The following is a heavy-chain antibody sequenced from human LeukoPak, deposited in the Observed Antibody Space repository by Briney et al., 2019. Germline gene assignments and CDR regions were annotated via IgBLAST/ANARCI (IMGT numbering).Heavy chain of an antibody. CDR3: ASANPILLDYYYYYYMDV. D-gene: IGHD3-3*01. CDR2: ISGSGGST. CDR1: GFTFRSYG. V-gene: IGHV3-23*01. Sequence: TGGSLRLSCAASGFTFRSYGMTWVRQAPGKGLEWVSAISGSGGSTYYADSVKGRFTISRDNSKNSLYLQMNSLRAEDTAVYYCASANPILLDYYYYYYMDVWGKGTTVTVSS. J-gene: IGHJ6*03.